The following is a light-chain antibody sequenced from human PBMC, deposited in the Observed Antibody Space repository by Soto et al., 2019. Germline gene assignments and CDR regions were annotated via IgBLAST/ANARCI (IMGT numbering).Light chain of an antibody. J-gene: IGKJ2*01. CDR3: QQYGSSPPVT. CDR2: GAS. CDR1: QSVSSNY. Sequence: IVLTQSPGTLSLSPGERATLSCRASQSVSSNYLAWYQQKPGQAPRLLIYGASSRATGIPDRFSGSGSGTDFTLTISRLESEDFAVYYCQQYGSSPPVTFGQGTKLEIK. V-gene: IGKV3-20*01.